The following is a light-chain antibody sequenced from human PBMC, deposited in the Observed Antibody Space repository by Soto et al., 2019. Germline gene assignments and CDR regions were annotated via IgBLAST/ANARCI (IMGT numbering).Light chain of an antibody. Sequence: QSALTQPASVSGSPGQSISISCTGTNSDVGHNYVSWYQQHAGKVPKLIIYEVSNRPSGVSTRFSGSKSGNTASLTISGLQAEDEADYYCSSYTASGVFGGGTKLTVL. J-gene: IGLJ3*02. CDR1: NSDVGHNY. CDR3: SSYTASGV. CDR2: EVS. V-gene: IGLV2-14*01.